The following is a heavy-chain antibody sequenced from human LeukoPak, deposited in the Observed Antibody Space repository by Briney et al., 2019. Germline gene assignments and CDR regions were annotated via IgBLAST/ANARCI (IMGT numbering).Heavy chain of an antibody. Sequence: PRGSLRLSCAASGFTVSSNYMSWVRQAPGKGLEWVSVIYSGGSTYYADSVKGRFTISRDNSKNTLYLQMNSLRAEDTAVYYCARESSRIQLDWYFDLWGRGTLVTVSS. D-gene: IGHD5-18*01. CDR3: ARESSRIQLDWYFDL. J-gene: IGHJ2*01. V-gene: IGHV3-53*01. CDR1: GFTVSSNY. CDR2: IYSGGST.